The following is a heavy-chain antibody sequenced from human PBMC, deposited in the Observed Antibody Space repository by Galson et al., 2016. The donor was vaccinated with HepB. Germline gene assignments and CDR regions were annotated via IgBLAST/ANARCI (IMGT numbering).Heavy chain of an antibody. D-gene: IGHD3-22*01. CDR3: AGAVYYYDSSGYFDD. V-gene: IGHV1-69*06. J-gene: IGHJ5*02. Sequence: SVKVSCKASGGTSSGYTFSWVRQAPGQGLEWMGGIIPIFPTANYAQKFQGRVTITADKSTNTAYMELTSLRSEDTAVYYCAGAVYYYDSSGYFDDWGQGTLVTVSS. CDR1: GGTSSGYT. CDR2: IIPIFPTA.